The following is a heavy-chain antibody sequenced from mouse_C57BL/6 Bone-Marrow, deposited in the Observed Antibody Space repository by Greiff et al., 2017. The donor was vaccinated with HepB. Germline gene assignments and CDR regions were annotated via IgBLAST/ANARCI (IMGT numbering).Heavy chain of an antibody. CDR1: GFTFSSYA. J-gene: IGHJ2*01. CDR2: ISDGGSYT. CDR3: ARDDYSNYCGYFDY. D-gene: IGHD2-5*01. Sequence: EVKLMESGGGLVKPGGSLKLSCAASGFTFSSYAVSWVRQTPEKRLEWVATISDGGSYTYYPDNVKGRFTISRDNAKNNLYLQMSHLKSEDTAMYYCARDDYSNYCGYFDYWGQGTTLTVSS. V-gene: IGHV5-4*01.